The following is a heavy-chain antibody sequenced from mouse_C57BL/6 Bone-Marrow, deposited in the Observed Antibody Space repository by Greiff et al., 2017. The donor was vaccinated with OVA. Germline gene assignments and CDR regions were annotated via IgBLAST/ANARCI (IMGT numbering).Heavy chain of an antibody. CDR2: IYPGDGDT. J-gene: IGHJ2*01. CDR3: ARRIYYYGSSGCYFDY. Sequence: QVQLQQSGPELVKPGASVKISCKASGYAFSSSWMNWVKQRPGKGLEWIGRIYPGDGDTNYNGKFKGKATLTVGTSSSTAYMQLSSLTSEDSAVYYCARRIYYYGSSGCYFDYWGQGTTLTVSS. CDR1: GYAFSSSW. D-gene: IGHD1-1*01. V-gene: IGHV1-82*01.